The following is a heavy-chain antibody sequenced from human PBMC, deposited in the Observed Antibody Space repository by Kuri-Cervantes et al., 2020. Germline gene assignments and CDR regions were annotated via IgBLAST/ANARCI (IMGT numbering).Heavy chain of an antibody. D-gene: IGHD6-19*01. CDR1: GGSIIGNNW. V-gene: IGHV4-4*02. Sequence: SETLSLTCVVSGGSIIGNNWWNWVRQAPGKGLEWIGEIYHSGSTNYKSSLKSRVIISIDKSKNQFSLKLNFVTAANTAVYYCARARSVAVAGTNYYYMDVWGKGTTVTVSS. CDR3: ARARSVAVAGTNYYYMDV. CDR2: IYHSGST. J-gene: IGHJ6*03.